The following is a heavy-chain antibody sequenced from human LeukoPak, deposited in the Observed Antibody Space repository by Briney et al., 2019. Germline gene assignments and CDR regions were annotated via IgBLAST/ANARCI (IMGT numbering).Heavy chain of an antibody. V-gene: IGHV3-30-3*01. CDR1: GFTFSSHA. J-gene: IGHJ4*02. Sequence: GGSLRLSCAASGFTFSSHAMVWVRQAPGKGLEWVSFISYDGSNKVHADSVMGRFTISRDNSKNAVDLQLNGLRDEDTAVYYCAKDWGQRGVGASLGHWGQGTLVIVSS. CDR2: ISYDGSNK. CDR3: AKDWGQRGVGASLGH. D-gene: IGHD1-26*01.